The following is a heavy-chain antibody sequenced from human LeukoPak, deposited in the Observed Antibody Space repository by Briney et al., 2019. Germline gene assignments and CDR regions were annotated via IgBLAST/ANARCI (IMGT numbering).Heavy chain of an antibody. V-gene: IGHV3-74*03. CDR2: TNNDGTTK. CDR1: GFMFSNFW. D-gene: IGHD5-24*01. J-gene: IGHJ4*02. CDR3: ARSDGGFDY. Sequence: GGSLRLSCAASGFMFSNFWMHWVRQAPGKGLEWVSFTNNDGTTKEYADSVKGRFTISRDNTRNTVDLQTNGLSAEDTAVYYCARSDGGFDYWGQGSLVTVSS.